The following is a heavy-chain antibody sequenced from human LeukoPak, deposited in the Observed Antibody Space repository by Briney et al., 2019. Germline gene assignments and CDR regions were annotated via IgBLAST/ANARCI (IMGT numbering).Heavy chain of an antibody. Sequence: ASVKVSCKASGYTFTSYGISWVRQAPGQGLEWMGWISAYNGNTNYARKLQGRVTMTTDTSTSTAYMELRSLRSDDTAVYYCARSIVGATYSVYWGQGTLVTVSS. CDR3: ARSIVGATYSVY. V-gene: IGHV1-18*01. CDR1: GYTFTSYG. CDR2: ISAYNGNT. J-gene: IGHJ4*02. D-gene: IGHD1-26*01.